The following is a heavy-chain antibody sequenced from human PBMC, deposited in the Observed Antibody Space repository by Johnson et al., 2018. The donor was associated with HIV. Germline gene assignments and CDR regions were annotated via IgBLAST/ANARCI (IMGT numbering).Heavy chain of an antibody. Sequence: EVQLVESGGGLVQPGRSLSLSCAASGFTFDDYAMHWVRQAPGKGLEWVSGISWNSGSIGYADSVKGRFTISRDNAKNSLYLQMNSLRAEDTALYYCAKDTGYNFWSGRDAFDIWGQGTMVTVSS. CDR2: ISWNSGSI. D-gene: IGHD3-3*01. V-gene: IGHV3-9*01. J-gene: IGHJ3*02. CDR3: AKDTGYNFWSGRDAFDI. CDR1: GFTFDDYA.